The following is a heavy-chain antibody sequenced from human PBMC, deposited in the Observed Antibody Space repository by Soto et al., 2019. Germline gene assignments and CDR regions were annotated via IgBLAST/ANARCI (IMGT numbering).Heavy chain of an antibody. J-gene: IGHJ4*02. CDR3: ARGYDYGDYGG. Sequence: GGSLRLSCAASGFTFSYYYMSWIRQAPGKGLEWVSYISSSGSVIYYADSVKGRFTISRDNAKNSLYLQINSLKAEDMAVYYCARGYDYGDYGGWGQGTLVTVSS. D-gene: IGHD4-17*01. V-gene: IGHV3-11*01. CDR1: GFTFSYYY. CDR2: ISSSGSVI.